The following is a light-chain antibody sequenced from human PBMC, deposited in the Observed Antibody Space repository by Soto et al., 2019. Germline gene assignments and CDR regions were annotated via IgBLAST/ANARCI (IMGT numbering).Light chain of an antibody. V-gene: IGLV2-23*01. Sequence: QSVLTQPASVSGSPGQSITISCTGTSSVVGSHNLVSWYQHYPGKAPKLIIFEASKRPSGVSNRFSGSKSGSTASLTISGLQAEDEADYYCCSNAAGSTYVFGTGTKVTVL. CDR2: EAS. J-gene: IGLJ1*01. CDR1: SSVVGSHNL. CDR3: CSNAAGSTYV.